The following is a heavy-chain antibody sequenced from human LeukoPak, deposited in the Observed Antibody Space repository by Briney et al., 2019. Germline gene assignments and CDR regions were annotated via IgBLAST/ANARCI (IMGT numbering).Heavy chain of an antibody. J-gene: IGHJ6*03. V-gene: IGHV5-51*01. CDR1: GYSFTSYW. CDR3: ATGGCRLIYYMDV. D-gene: IGHD2-8*01. Sequence: GESLKISCKGSGYSFTSYWIVWVRQMPGKGLEWMGIIYPGDSDTRYSPSFQGQVTISADKSIATAYLQWSTLKASDTATYYCATGGCRLIYYMDVWGRGTTVTVSS. CDR2: IYPGDSDT.